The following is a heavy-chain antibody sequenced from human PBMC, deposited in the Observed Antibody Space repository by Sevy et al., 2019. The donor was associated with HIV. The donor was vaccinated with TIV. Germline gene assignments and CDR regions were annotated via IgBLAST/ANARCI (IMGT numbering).Heavy chain of an antibody. CDR2: IYHRGST. Sequence: SETLSLTCTVSGYSISSGYYWGWIRQPPGKGLEWIANIYHRGSTYYNPSLKRRLTISVDTSKNQFSLKLSSVTAADTAVYYCARVRGYFDHWGQGTLVTVSS. V-gene: IGHV4-38-2*02. J-gene: IGHJ4*02. CDR3: ARVRGYFDH. CDR1: GYSISSGYY.